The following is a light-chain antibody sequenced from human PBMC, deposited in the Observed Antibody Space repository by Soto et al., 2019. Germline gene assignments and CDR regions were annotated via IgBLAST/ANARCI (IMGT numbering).Light chain of an antibody. CDR1: QSVSSNY. Sequence: EIVLTQSPGTLSLSPRERATLSCRASQSVSSNYLAWYQHKPGQAPRLLIYGASSRAPGIPDRFSGSGSGTDFTLTISRLEPEDFAVYYCQQYAASTRTFGQGTQVEVK. CDR2: GAS. V-gene: IGKV3-20*01. CDR3: QQYAASTRT. J-gene: IGKJ1*01.